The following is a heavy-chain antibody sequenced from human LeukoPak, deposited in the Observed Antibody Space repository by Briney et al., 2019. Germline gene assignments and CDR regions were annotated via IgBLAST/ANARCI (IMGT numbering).Heavy chain of an antibody. Sequence: ASVKVSCKASGYTFTGYYMHWVRQAPGQGLEWMGWINPNSGGTNYAQKFQGRVTMTRDTSISTAYMELSRLRSEDTAVYYCAQWLGTNGYFQHWGQGTLVTVSS. CDR2: INPNSGGT. CDR3: AQWLGTNGYFQH. J-gene: IGHJ1*01. CDR1: GYTFTGYY. V-gene: IGHV1-2*02. D-gene: IGHD6-19*01.